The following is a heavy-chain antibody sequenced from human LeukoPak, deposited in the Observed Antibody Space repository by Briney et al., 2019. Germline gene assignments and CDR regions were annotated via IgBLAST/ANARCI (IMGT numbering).Heavy chain of an antibody. D-gene: IGHD6-6*01. CDR1: GYTFTGYY. J-gene: IGHJ6*03. CDR3: ASPEQLERDYYYMDV. Sequence: ASVTVSCKASGYTFTGYYMHWVRQAPGQGLEWMGWINPNSGGTNYAQKFQGRVTMTRDTSISTAYMELSRLRSDGTAVYYCASPEQLERDYYYMDVWGKGTTVTVSS. CDR2: INPNSGGT. V-gene: IGHV1-2*02.